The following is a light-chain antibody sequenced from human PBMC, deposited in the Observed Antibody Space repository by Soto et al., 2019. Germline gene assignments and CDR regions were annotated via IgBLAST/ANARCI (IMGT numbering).Light chain of an antibody. V-gene: IGLV1-40*01. CDR1: TSNIGAPYD. CDR2: GDN. J-gene: IGLJ1*01. Sequence: QSVLTQPPSVSGAPGQRVSISRTGNTSNIGAPYDVHCYQHLPGTAPKLLIYGDNNRPSGVPDRFSGSKSGPSSSLVITLLQAEDEADYYCQSYEISLHNYVFGTGTKVTVL. CDR3: QSYEISLHNYV.